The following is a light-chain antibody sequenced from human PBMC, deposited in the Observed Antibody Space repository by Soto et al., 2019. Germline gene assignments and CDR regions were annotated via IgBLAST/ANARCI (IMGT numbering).Light chain of an antibody. Sequence: EIVLTQSPGTLSLSPGERATLSCRASQSVSSSYLAWYQQSPGQAPRLLIYGASTRATGIPDRFSGSGSGTDFTLTVSRVEPEDFAVYYCQQYGKSPPYTFGGGTKVEIK. V-gene: IGKV3-20*01. CDR2: GAS. J-gene: IGKJ4*01. CDR3: QQYGKSPPYT. CDR1: QSVSSSY.